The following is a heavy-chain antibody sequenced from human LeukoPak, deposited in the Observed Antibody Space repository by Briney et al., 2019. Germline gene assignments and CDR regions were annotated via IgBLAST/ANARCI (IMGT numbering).Heavy chain of an antibody. V-gene: IGHV3-74*01. Sequence: PGGSLRLSCAASGFTFSSYWMRWVRQAPGKGLVWVSRINSDGSSTSYADSVKGRFTISRDNAKNTLYLQMNSLRAEDTAVYYCARAYSGGWAQVMYYFDYWGQGTLVTVSS. J-gene: IGHJ4*02. CDR2: INSDGSST. D-gene: IGHD6-19*01. CDR3: ARAYSGGWAQVMYYFDY. CDR1: GFTFSSYW.